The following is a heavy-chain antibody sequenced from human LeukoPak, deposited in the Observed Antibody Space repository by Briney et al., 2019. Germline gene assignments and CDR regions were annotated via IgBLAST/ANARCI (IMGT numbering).Heavy chain of an antibody. V-gene: IGHV5-51*01. CDR1: GYSFTSYW. Sequence: GESLKISCKGSGYSFTSYWIGWVRHMPGKGLEWMGIFYPGGSDTRYSPSFQGHVTLSTDKANSTAYLQWSSLKASDTAMYYCARADDENWFVPWGQGTLVTVSS. CDR2: FYPGGSDT. J-gene: IGHJ5*02. D-gene: IGHD1-1*01. CDR3: ARADDENWFVP.